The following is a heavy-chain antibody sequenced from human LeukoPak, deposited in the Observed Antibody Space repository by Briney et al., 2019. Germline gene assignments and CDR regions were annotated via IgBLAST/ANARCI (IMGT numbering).Heavy chain of an antibody. Sequence: GASVKVSCKASGYTFTSYDINWVRQATGQGLEWMGWMNPNSGNTGYAQKFQGRVTMTRNTSISTAYMELSSLRSDDTAVYYCARNSGSYYYYYYYMDIWGKGTTVTVSS. J-gene: IGHJ6*03. V-gene: IGHV1-8*01. CDR1: GYTFTSYD. D-gene: IGHD1-26*01. CDR2: MNPNSGNT. CDR3: ARNSGSYYYYYYYMDI.